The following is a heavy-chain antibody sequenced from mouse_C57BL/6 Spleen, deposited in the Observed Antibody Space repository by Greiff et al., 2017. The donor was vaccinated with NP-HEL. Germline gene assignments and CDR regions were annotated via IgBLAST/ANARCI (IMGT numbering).Heavy chain of an antibody. D-gene: IGHD1-1*01. V-gene: IGHV5-4*01. J-gene: IGHJ1*03. CDR2: ISDGGSYT. Sequence: EVQGVESGGGLVKPGGSLKLSCAASGFTFSSYAMSWVRQTPEKRLEWVATISDGGSYTYYPDNVKGRFTISRDNAKNNLYLQMSHLKSEDTAMYYCAREKITTVVDPWYFDVWGTGTTVTVSS. CDR1: GFTFSSYA. CDR3: AREKITTVVDPWYFDV.